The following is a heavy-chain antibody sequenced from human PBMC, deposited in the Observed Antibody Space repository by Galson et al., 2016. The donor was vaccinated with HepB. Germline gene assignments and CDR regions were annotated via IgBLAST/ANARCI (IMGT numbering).Heavy chain of an antibody. J-gene: IGHJ6*02. CDR3: APERRTARVGGLIVPLGPSALDV. Sequence: SVKVSCKASEFTFSHSAIHWVRQAPGQSLEWMGWISPVKDNTKYSQKFQGRVTFTRDTSATTGYMDLSGLRSDDTAVYYCAPERRTARVGGLIVPLGPSALDVWGQGTTVIVS. CDR1: EFTFSHSA. V-gene: IGHV1-3*01. D-gene: IGHD3-16*02. CDR2: ISPVKDNT.